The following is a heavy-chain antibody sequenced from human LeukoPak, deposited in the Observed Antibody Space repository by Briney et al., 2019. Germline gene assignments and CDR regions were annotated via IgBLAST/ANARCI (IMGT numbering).Heavy chain of an antibody. CDR3: ARENIVSTRDFDF. J-gene: IGHJ4*02. Sequence: SETLSLTCTVSGGSISSSSYYWGWIRQPPGEALEWIGSLFYSGNMYYSPSLKSRVTMSVDTSKNQFSLNLSSVTAADTAVYYCARENIVSTRDFDFWGRGAQVTVSS. D-gene: IGHD5/OR15-5a*01. CDR2: LFYSGNM. CDR1: GGSISSSSYY. V-gene: IGHV4-39*07.